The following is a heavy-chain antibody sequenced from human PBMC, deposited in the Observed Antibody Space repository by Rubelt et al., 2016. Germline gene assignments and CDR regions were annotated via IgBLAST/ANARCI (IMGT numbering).Heavy chain of an antibody. CDR3: ARDLPPFRRYNWNFPLDY. J-gene: IGHJ4*02. Sequence: QVQLVQSGAEVKKPGSSVKVSCKASGGTFSSYGISWVRQAPGQGLEWMGWISAYNGNTNYAQKLQGRVPMTTDTATSTAYMGLRSLRSDDTAVYYCARDLPPFRRYNWNFPLDYWGQGTLVTVSS. D-gene: IGHD1-7*01. CDR1: GGTFSSYG. CDR2: ISAYNGNT. V-gene: IGHV1-18*01.